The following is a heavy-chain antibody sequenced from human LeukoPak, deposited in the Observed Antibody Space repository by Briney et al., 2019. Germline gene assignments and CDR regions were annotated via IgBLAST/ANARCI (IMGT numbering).Heavy chain of an antibody. D-gene: IGHD3-22*01. CDR1: GFTFSSYA. CDR3: TRRKGGYHDY. J-gene: IGHJ4*02. V-gene: IGHV3-15*01. Sequence: AGGSLRLSCAASGFTFSSYAMSWVRQAPGKGLEWVGRIKSETDGGAIDYAAPVKGRFTISRDDSKNTLYLQMNSLKIEDTAVYYCTRRKGGYHDYWGQGTLVTVSS. CDR2: IKSETDGGAI.